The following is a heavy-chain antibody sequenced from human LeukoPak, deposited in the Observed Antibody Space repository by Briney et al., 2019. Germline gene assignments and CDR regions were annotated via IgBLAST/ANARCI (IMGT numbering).Heavy chain of an antibody. J-gene: IGHJ3*02. V-gene: IGHV4-34*01. CDR3: ARVGPANDAFDI. CDR1: GGSFSGYY. D-gene: IGHD2-15*01. Sequence: SETLSLTCAVYGGSFSGYYWSWIRQPPGKGLEWIGEINHSGSTNYNPSLKSRVTISVDTSKNQFSLKLSSVTAADAAVYYCARVGPANDAFDIWGQGTMVTVSS. CDR2: INHSGST.